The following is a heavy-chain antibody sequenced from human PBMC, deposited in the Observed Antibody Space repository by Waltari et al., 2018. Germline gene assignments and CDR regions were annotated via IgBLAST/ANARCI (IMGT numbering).Heavy chain of an antibody. D-gene: IGHD5-12*01. Sequence: GGSISSHYWSWIWQPPGKGLERIGYSYYSGSTNYNPSLKSRFNISVDASKNQFSLKRSSVTAADTTVYYCARVKRGYSCYDPMDVWGHGTTVTVSS. CDR3: ARVKRGYSCYDPMDV. J-gene: IGHJ6*02. CDR2: SYYSGST. V-gene: IGHV4-59*11. CDR1: GGSISSHY.